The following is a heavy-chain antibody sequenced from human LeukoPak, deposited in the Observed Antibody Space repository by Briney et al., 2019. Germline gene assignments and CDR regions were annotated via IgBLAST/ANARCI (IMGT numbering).Heavy chain of an antibody. CDR3: ARNFADAFDI. J-gene: IGHJ3*02. V-gene: IGHV4-30-4*08. Sequence: SETLSLTCTVSGGSISSGDYYWSWIRQPPGKGLEWIGYIYYSGSTYYNPSLKSRVTISVNTSKNQFSLKLSSVTAADTAVYYCARNFADAFDIWGQGTMVTVSS. CDR2: IYYSGST. CDR1: GGSISSGDYY.